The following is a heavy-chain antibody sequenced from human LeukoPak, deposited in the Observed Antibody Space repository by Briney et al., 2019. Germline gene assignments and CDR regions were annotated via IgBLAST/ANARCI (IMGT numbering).Heavy chain of an antibody. J-gene: IGHJ4*02. V-gene: IGHV3-11*01. D-gene: IGHD3-10*01. CDR1: GFTFSDYY. CDR2: ITDNGRSM. Sequence: GGSLRLSCAVSGFTFSDYYMSWIRQAPGKGLEWVSYITDNGRSMNYADSVKGRFTISRDNAKNSLYLQMSSLRAEDAAAYYCARARGAGPGAYFDSWGQGTLVTVSS. CDR3: ARARGAGPGAYFDS.